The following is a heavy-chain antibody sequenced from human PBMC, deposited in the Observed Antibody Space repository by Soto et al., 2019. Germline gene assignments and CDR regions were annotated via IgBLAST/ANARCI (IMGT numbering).Heavy chain of an antibody. Sequence: QVQLQESGPGLVKPSDTLSLNCAVSGYSISSSNWWGWIRQPPGKGLEWLGYIHYRGSTYYKPSLKSRVTMSVDTSKNQFSLKLSSVTAVDTAVYYCARGSSIAAQFDPWGQGTLVTVSS. D-gene: IGHD6-6*01. V-gene: IGHV4-28*03. CDR3: ARGSSIAAQFDP. CDR1: GYSISSSNW. J-gene: IGHJ5*02. CDR2: IHYRGST.